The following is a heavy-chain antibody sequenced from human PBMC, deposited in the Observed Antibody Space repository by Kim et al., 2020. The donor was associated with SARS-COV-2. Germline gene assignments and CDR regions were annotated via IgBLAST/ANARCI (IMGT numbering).Heavy chain of an antibody. CDR3: ARGKEEVRTLYGSGSYYNYYYGMDV. Sequence: GGSLRLSCAASGFTFSSYDMHWVRQATGKGLEWVSAIGTAGDPYYPGSVKGRFTISRENAKNSLYLQMNSLRAGDTAVYYCARGKEEVRTLYGSGSYYNYYYGMDVWGQGTTVTVSS. J-gene: IGHJ6*02. CDR1: GFTFSSYD. CDR2: IGTAGDP. D-gene: IGHD3-10*01. V-gene: IGHV3-13*05.